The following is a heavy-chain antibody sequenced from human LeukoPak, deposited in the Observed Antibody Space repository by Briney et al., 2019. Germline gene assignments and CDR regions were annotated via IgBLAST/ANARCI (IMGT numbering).Heavy chain of an antibody. CDR1: GFTFGDYA. J-gene: IGHJ1*01. CDR3: AKDRPLHCYDSSGTKGYFQH. CDR2: ISGSGGST. Sequence: GGSLRLSCTASGFTFGDYAMSWVRQAPGKGLEWVSAISGSGGSTYYADSVKGRFTISRDNSKNTLYLQMNSLRAEDTAVYYCAKDRPLHCYDSSGTKGYFQHWGQGTLVTVSS. D-gene: IGHD3-22*01. V-gene: IGHV3-23*01.